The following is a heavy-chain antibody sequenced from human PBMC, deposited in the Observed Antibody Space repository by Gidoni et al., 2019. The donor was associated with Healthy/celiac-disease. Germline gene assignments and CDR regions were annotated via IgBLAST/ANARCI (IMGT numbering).Heavy chain of an antibody. CDR1: GFTCSAYY. CDR2: ISSSSSYT. Sequence: QVQLVESGGGLVKPGGSLRLSCAASGFTCSAYYMRWIRPAPGKGLEWVSYISSSSSYTNYADSVKGRFTISRDNAKNSLYLQMNSLRAEDTAVYYCARAAMVRGGLDAFDIWGQGTMVTVSS. CDR3: ARAAMVRGGLDAFDI. J-gene: IGHJ3*02. D-gene: IGHD3-10*01. V-gene: IGHV3-11*06.